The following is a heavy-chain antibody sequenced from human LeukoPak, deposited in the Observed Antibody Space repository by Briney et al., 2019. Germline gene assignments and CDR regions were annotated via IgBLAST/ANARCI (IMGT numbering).Heavy chain of an antibody. CDR2: IIPIFGIA. V-gene: IGHV1-69*04. J-gene: IGHJ4*02. CDR1: GGTFSSYA. Sequence: SVKVSCKASGGTFSSYAISWVRQAPGQGLEWMGRIIPIFGIANYARKFQGRVTITADKSTSTAYMELSSLRSEDTAVYYCARGEMATPFDYWGQGTLVTVSS. CDR3: ARGEMATPFDY. D-gene: IGHD5-24*01.